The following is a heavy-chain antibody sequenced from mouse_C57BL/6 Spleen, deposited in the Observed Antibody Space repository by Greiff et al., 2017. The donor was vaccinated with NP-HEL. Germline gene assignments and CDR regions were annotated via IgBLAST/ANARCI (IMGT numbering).Heavy chain of an antibody. CDR2: IYPGNSDT. CDR1: GYTFTSYW. J-gene: IGHJ3*01. Sequence: EVQLQQPGAELVRPGTSVKLSCKASGYTFTSYWMHWVKQRPGQGLEWIGAIYPGNSDTSYNQKFKGKAKLTAVTSASTAYMELSSLTNEDSAVYYCTSLYYGSSSFAYWGQGTLVTVSA. V-gene: IGHV1-5*01. CDR3: TSLYYGSSSFAY. D-gene: IGHD1-1*01.